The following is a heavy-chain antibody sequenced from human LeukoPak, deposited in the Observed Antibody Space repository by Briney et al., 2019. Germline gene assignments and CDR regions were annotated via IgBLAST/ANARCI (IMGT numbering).Heavy chain of an antibody. CDR1: GGSISSHY. Sequence: SETLSLTCTVPGGSISSHYWSWIRQPPGKGLEWIGYIYYSGSTNYNPSLKSRVTISVDTSKNQFSLKLSSVTAADTAVYYCARVESGNKAADYWGQGTLVTVSS. D-gene: IGHD1-26*01. CDR2: IYYSGST. CDR3: ARVESGNKAADY. J-gene: IGHJ4*02. V-gene: IGHV4-59*11.